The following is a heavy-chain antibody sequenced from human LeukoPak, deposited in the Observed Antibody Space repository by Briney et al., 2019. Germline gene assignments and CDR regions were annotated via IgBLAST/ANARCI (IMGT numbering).Heavy chain of an antibody. V-gene: IGHV4-39*07. CDR1: GGSISNSSFY. CDR2: IYYKGYT. D-gene: IGHD3-9*01. Sequence: SETLSLTCTASGGSISNSSFYWGWIRQPPGKGLEWIGTIYYKGYTFYNSSLKSRVILSVDTSKNQFSLKVTSVTAADTAVYYCARDRGYYDILTGYYTGYFDPWGQGTLVTVSS. J-gene: IGHJ5*02. CDR3: ARDRGYYDILTGYYTGYFDP.